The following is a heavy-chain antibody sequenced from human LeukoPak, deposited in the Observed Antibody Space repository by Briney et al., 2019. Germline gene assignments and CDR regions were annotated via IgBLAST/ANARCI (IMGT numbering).Heavy chain of an antibody. D-gene: IGHD3-10*01. Sequence: SETLSLTCAVYGGSFSGYYWSWIRQPPGKGLEWIGEINHSGSTNYKPSLKSRVTISVDTSKNQFSLKLSSVTVADTAVYYCARGGYYGSGNDFRFDPWGQGTLVTVSS. V-gene: IGHV4-34*01. CDR2: INHSGST. J-gene: IGHJ5*02. CDR3: ARGGYYGSGNDFRFDP. CDR1: GGSFSGYY.